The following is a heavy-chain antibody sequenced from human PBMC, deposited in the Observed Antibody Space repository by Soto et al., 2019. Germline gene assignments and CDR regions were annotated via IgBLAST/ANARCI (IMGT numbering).Heavy chain of an antibody. D-gene: IGHD4-17*01. J-gene: IGHJ5*02. Sequence: QVQLRQWGAGLLKPSETLSLTCEVSGGSFSDYQWTWIRQSPEKGLEWIGEIRHNGDTNSKPSLRSRLTMSIDTSKNQFSLNLYSVTSADTAVYFCAGGPDYGDYDAWGQGILVTVSS. V-gene: IGHV4-34*01. CDR2: IRHNGDT. CDR3: AGGPDYGDYDA. CDR1: GGSFSDYQ.